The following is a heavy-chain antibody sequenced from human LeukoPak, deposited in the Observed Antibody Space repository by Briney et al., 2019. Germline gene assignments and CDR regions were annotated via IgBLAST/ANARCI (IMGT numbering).Heavy chain of an antibody. D-gene: IGHD6-19*01. CDR1: GFTFSTYG. V-gene: IGHV3-30*18. Sequence: GGSMRLSCAVSGFTFSTYGMHWVRQAPGKGLEWVAVISHDGNNKKYAESVRGRLTISSDNSKNTLSLQMNSLRAEDTAVYYCANDWGVAVIGGAIDSWGQGTLVTVSS. CDR3: ANDWGVAVIGGAIDS. CDR2: ISHDGNNK. J-gene: IGHJ4*02.